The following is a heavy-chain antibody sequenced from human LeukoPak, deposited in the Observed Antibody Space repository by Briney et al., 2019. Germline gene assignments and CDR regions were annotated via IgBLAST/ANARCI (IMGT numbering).Heavy chain of an antibody. CDR2: IYYSGST. Sequence: PSETLSLTCTVPGGPVSSSSDYWNWIRQPPGKGLEWIGYIYYSGSTNYNPSLKSRVTISVDTSKNQFSLKLNSVTAADTAVYYCARVGMITFGGVIVFDYWGQGTLVTVSS. D-gene: IGHD3-16*02. CDR3: ARVGMITFGGVIVFDY. J-gene: IGHJ4*02. CDR1: GGPVSSSSDY. V-gene: IGHV4-61*01.